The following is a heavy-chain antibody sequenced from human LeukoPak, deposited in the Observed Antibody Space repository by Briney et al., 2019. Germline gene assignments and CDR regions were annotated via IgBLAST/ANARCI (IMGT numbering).Heavy chain of an antibody. V-gene: IGHV3-23*01. J-gene: IGHJ5*02. CDR2: ISGSGGST. CDR3: AKSNQYCSGGSCSFDP. D-gene: IGHD2-15*01. CDR1: GFTFSSYA. Sequence: PGGSMRHSCAASGFTFSSYAMSWVRQSPGKGLEWVSAISGSGGSTYYADSVKGRFTISRDNSKNTLYLQMNSLRAEDTAVYYCAKSNQYCSGGSCSFDPWGQGTLVTVSS.